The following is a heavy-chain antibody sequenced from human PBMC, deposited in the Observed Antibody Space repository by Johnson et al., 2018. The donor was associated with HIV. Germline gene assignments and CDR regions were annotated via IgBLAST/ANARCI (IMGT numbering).Heavy chain of an antibody. CDR3: ARVAPAHDAFDI. D-gene: IGHD2-2*01. Sequence: QVQLVESGGGVAQPGRSLRLSCAASGFTFSSYAMHWVRQAPGKGLELVAVISYDGSNKYYADSVKGRFNISRDNAKNSLYLQMNSLRAEDTAVYYCARVAPAHDAFDIWGKGTMDTVSS. J-gene: IGHJ3*02. CDR2: ISYDGSNK. CDR1: GFTFSSYA. V-gene: IGHV3-30*04.